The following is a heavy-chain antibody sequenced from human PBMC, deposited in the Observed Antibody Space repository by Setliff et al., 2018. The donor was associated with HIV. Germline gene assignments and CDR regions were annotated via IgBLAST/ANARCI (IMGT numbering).Heavy chain of an antibody. CDR3: VRQIRGSDYYGSRGYDY. V-gene: IGHV3-23*03. D-gene: IGHD3-22*01. CDR1: GFTFSNFA. CDR2: IFSGDSTT. Sequence: HPGGSLRLSCAASGFTFSNFAMSWVRQAPGKGLEWVSVIFSGDSTTHYADSVMGRFTVSRDISINTLYLQMNGLRGEDAAVYYCVRQIRGSDYYGSRGYDYWGQGTLVTVSS. J-gene: IGHJ4*02.